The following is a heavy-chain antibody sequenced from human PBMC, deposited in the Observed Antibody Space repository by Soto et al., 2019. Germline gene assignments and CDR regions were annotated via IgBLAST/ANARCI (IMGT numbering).Heavy chain of an antibody. CDR1: GFTFSNYW. CDR3: ARRGVIPTALFSVSYYYYGVDV. D-gene: IGHD2-2*01. V-gene: IGHV3-7*02. Sequence: EVQLVESGGGLVQPGGSLRLSCAVSGFTFSNYWMTWVRQAPGKGLEWVANIKQDGTERYYVDSVKGRFTISRDNAKNXLYLHMNSLSAEGKAVYYGARRGVIPTALFSVSYYYYGVDVWGQGTTVTVSS. CDR2: IKQDGTER. J-gene: IGHJ6*02.